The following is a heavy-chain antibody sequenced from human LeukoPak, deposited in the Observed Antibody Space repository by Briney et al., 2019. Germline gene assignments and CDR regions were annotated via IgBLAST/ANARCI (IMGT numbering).Heavy chain of an antibody. D-gene: IGHD2-2*02. Sequence: SGGSLRLSCAASGFTFSSYGMHWVRQAPGKGLEWVAFIRYDGSNKYYADSVKGRFTISRDNSKHTLYLQMNSLRAEDTAVYYCAPLAGDIVVVPAAIRSWFDPWGQGTLVTVSS. V-gene: IGHV3-30*02. CDR1: GFTFSSYG. CDR2: IRYDGSNK. J-gene: IGHJ5*02. CDR3: APLAGDIVVVPAAIRSWFDP.